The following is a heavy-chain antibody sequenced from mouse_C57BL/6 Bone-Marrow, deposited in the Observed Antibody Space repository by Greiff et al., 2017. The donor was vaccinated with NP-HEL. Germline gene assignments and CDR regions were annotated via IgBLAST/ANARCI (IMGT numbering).Heavy chain of an antibody. CDR1: GFSLTSYA. J-gene: IGHJ4*01. D-gene: IGHD1-1*01. V-gene: IGHV2-9-1*01. Sequence: VQLQQSGPGLVAPSQSLSITCTVSGFSLTSYAISWVRQPPGKGLEWLGVIWTGGGTNYNSALKSRLSISKDNSKSQVFLKMNSLQTDDTARYYCARNWGTTVVGTMDYWGQGTSVTVSS. CDR2: IWTGGGT. CDR3: ARNWGTTVVGTMDY.